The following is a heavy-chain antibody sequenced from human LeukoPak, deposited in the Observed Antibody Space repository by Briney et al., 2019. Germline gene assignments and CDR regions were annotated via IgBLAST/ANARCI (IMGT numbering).Heavy chain of an antibody. J-gene: IGHJ1*01. CDR3: ARGISSSWYGGSESFQH. V-gene: IGHV3-74*01. CDR2: INSDGSST. D-gene: IGHD6-13*01. CDR1: GFTFSSYW. Sequence: GGSLRLSCAASGFTFSSYWMHWVRQAPGKGLVWVSRINSDGSSTSYADSVKGRFTISRDNAKNMLYLQMNSLRAEDTAVYYCARGISSSWYGGSESFQHWGQGTLVTVSS.